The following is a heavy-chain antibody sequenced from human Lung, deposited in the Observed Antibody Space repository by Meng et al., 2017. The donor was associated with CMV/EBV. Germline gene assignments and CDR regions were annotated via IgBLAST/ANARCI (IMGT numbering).Heavy chain of an antibody. V-gene: IGHV3-49*04. J-gene: IGHJ6*02. CDR2: IRSKAYGGTT. CDR3: TRQWSGYDYVGRGMDV. Sequence: GGSLRLXCTASGFTFGDYAMSWVRQAPGKGLEWVGFIRSKAYGGTTEYAASVKGRFTISRDDSKSIAYLQMNSLKTEDTAVYYCTRQWSGYDYVGRGMDVWGQGTTVTVPS. CDR1: GFTFGDYA. D-gene: IGHD5-12*01.